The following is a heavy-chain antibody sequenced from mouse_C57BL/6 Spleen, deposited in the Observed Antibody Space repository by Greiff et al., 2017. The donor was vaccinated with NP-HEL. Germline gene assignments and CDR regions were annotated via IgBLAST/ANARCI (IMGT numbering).Heavy chain of an antibody. V-gene: IGHV1-59*01. D-gene: IGHD3-1*01. CDR1: GYTFTSYW. CDR2: IDPSDSYT. CDR3: AEGLRGNYYAMDY. J-gene: IGHJ4*01. Sequence: QVQLKQPGAELVRPGTSVKLSCKASGYTFTSYWMHWVKQRPGQGLEWIGVIDPSDSYTNYNQKFKGKATLTVDTSSSTAYMQLSSLTSEDSAVYYCAEGLRGNYYAMDYWGQGTSVTVSS.